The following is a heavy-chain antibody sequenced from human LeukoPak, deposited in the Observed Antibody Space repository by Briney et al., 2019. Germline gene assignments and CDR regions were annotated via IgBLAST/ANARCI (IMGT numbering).Heavy chain of an antibody. Sequence: SQTLSLTCAVSGGSISSGGYSWSWIRQPPGKGLEWIGYIYHSGSTYYNPSLKSRVTISVDRSKNQFSLKLSSVTAADTAVYYCARGAQWLGELFDYWGQGTLVTVSS. CDR3: ARGAQWLGELFDY. CDR2: IYHSGST. CDR1: GGSISSGGYS. J-gene: IGHJ4*02. V-gene: IGHV4-30-2*01. D-gene: IGHD3-10*01.